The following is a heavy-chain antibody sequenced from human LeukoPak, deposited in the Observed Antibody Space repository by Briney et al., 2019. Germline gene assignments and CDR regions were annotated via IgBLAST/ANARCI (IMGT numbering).Heavy chain of an antibody. D-gene: IGHD1-7*01. CDR2: INSDGSTI. J-gene: IGHJ6*02. CDR3: ASTTLQSYYYYGMDV. V-gene: IGHV3-74*01. Sequence: QPGGSLRLSCAASGFTFSSYWMHWVRQAPGQGLVWVSRINSDGSTINYPDSVKGRFTISRDNAKNTLYLQMNSLRAEDTAVYYCASTTLQSYYYYGMDVWGQGTTVTVSS. CDR1: GFTFSSYW.